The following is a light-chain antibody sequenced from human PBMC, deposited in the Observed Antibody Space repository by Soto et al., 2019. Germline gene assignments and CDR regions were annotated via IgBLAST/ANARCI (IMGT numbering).Light chain of an antibody. J-gene: IGLJ2*01. CDR2: EVN. CDR1: SSDVGGYNY. V-gene: IGLV2-8*01. CDR3: NSYGGSNNYVV. Sequence: QSALTQPPSASGSPGQSVTISCTGTSSDVGGYNYVSWYQQHPGKAPKLMIYEVNKRPSGVPDRFSGSKSGNTASLTVSGRQADDEGDYYCNSYGGSNNYVVFGGGTQLTVL.